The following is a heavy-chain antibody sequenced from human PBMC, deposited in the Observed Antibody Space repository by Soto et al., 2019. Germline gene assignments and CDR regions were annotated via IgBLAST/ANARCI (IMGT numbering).Heavy chain of an antibody. CDR1: GGSISSGGYY. CDR3: ARETRAAAGMIAEMRYYYYGMDV. CDR2: IYYSGST. J-gene: IGHJ6*02. V-gene: IGHV4-31*03. Sequence: KASETLSLTCTVSGGSISSGGYYWSWIRQHPGKGLEWIGYIYYSGSTYYNPSLKSRVTISVDTSKNQFSLKLSSVTAADTAVYYCARETRAAAGMIAEMRYYYYGMDVWGQGTTVTVSS. D-gene: IGHD6-13*01.